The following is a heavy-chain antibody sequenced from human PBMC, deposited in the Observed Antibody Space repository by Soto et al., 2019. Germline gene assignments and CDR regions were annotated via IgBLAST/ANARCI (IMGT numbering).Heavy chain of an antibody. J-gene: IGHJ4*02. CDR3: ARDNGYYDL. Sequence: ASVKVSCKASGGTFSSYAISWVRQAPGQGLEWMAWISTYSGNTHYAERVQGRVTVTLDKSARTAFMEMRGLTSDDTAVYFCARDNGYYDLWGQGTLVTVSS. CDR1: GGTFSSYA. CDR2: ISTYSGNT. V-gene: IGHV1-18*01.